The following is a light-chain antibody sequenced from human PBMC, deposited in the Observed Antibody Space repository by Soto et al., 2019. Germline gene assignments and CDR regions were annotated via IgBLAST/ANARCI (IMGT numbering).Light chain of an antibody. CDR3: QQANSFPALT. CDR2: AAS. Sequence: DIQMTQPPSSVSASVGDRVTITCRASQGISSSLAWYQQKPGRAPKLLIYAASSLQSGVPSRFSGSGSGTDFTLTISSLQPEDFANYFCQQANSFPALTFGGGTKVDIK. V-gene: IGKV1D-12*01. CDR1: QGISSS. J-gene: IGKJ4*01.